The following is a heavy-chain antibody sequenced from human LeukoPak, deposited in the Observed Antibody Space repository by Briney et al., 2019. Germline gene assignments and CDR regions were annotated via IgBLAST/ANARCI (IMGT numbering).Heavy chain of an antibody. CDR1: GFTFTSSA. CDR2: IVVGSGDT. V-gene: IGHV1-58*02. D-gene: IGHD1-14*01. Sequence: SVKVSCKASGFTFTSSAMQWVRQARGQRLEWIGWIVVGSGDTNYAQKFQERVTITRDMSTSTAYMELSSLRSEDTAVYYCAAFIKKDRHHDNWFDPWGQGTLVTVSS. J-gene: IGHJ5*02. CDR3: AAFIKKDRHHDNWFDP.